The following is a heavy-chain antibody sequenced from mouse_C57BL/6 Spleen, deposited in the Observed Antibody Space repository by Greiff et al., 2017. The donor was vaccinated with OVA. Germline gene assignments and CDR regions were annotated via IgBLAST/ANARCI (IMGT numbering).Heavy chain of an antibody. CDR3: AREAGITTPYFDV. D-gene: IGHD1-1*01. J-gene: IGHJ1*03. V-gene: IGHV1-82*01. CDR2: IYPGDGDT. Sequence: VQLQQSGPELVKPGASVKISCKASGYAFSSSWMNWVKQRPGKGLEWIGRIYPGDGDTNYNGKFKGKATLTADKSSSTAYMQLSSLTSEDSAVYFCAREAGITTPYFDVWGTGTTVTVSS. CDR1: GYAFSSSW.